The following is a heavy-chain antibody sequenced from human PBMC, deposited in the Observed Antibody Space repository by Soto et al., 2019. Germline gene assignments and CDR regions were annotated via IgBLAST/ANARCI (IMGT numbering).Heavy chain of an antibody. D-gene: IGHD2-15*01. CDR3: ASGYRSGGSCYYSY. CDR1: GFTFSSYA. CDR2: ISGSGGST. Sequence: GGSLRLSCAASGFTFSSYAMSWVRQAPGKGLEWVSAISGSGGSTYYADSVKGRFTISRDNSKNTLYLQMNSLRAEDTAVYYCASGYRSGGSCYYSYWGQGTLVTVSS. J-gene: IGHJ1*01. V-gene: IGHV3-23*01.